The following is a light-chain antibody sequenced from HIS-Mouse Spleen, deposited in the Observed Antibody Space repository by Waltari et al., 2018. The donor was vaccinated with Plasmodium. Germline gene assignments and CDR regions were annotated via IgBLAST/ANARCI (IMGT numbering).Light chain of an antibody. CDR1: AVPKQY. J-gene: IGLJ1*01. CDR2: KDS. Sequence: SYELTQPPSVSVSPGQTARTTCSGDAVPKQYAYWYQQKPGQAPVLVIYKDSERPSGIPERFSGSSSGTTVTLTISGVQAEDEADYYCQSADSSGTYVFGTGIKVTVL. V-gene: IGLV3-25*03. CDR3: QSADSSGTYV.